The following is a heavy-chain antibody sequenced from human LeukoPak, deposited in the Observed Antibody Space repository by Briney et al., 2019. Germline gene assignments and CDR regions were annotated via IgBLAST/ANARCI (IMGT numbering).Heavy chain of an antibody. Sequence: PSETLSLTCTVSGGSISSSSYYWGWIRQPPGKGLEWIGSIYYSGSTYYNPSLKSRVTISVDTSKNQFSLKLSSVTAADTAVYYCARPGGSSSERYWYFDLWGRGTLVTVSS. V-gene: IGHV4-39*01. D-gene: IGHD6-13*01. CDR3: ARPGGSSSERYWYFDL. CDR2: IYYSGST. J-gene: IGHJ2*01. CDR1: GGSISSSSYY.